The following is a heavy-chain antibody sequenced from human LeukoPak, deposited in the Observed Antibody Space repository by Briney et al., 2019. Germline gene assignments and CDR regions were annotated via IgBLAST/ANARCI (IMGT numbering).Heavy chain of an antibody. CDR1: GYTFTGHY. CDR3: VRDGYSGGAFDI. J-gene: IGHJ3*02. Sequence: GASVKVSCKASGYTFTGHYMHWVRQAPGQGLEWMSWIYPKTGGTNYAQKFQTRVTMTRDTSITTAFMELNILKSDDTAVYYCVRDGYSGGAFDIWGQGTMVTVSS. V-gene: IGHV1-2*02. CDR2: IYPKTGGT. D-gene: IGHD5-12*01.